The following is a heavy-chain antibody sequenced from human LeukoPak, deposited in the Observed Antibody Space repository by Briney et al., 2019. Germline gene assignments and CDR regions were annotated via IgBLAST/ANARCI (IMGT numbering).Heavy chain of an antibody. Sequence: ASVKVSCKASGYTFTGYYMHWVRQAPGQGLEWMGWINPNSGGTNYAQKFQGRVTMTRDTSISTAYMELSRLRSDDTAVYYCARVPYYDSSGPGDYWGQGTLVTVSS. CDR2: INPNSGGT. V-gene: IGHV1-2*02. CDR3: ARVPYYDSSGPGDY. CDR1: GYTFTGYY. J-gene: IGHJ4*02. D-gene: IGHD3-22*01.